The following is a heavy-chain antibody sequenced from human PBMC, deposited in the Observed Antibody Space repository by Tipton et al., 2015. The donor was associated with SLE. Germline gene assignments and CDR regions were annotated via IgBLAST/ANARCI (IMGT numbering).Heavy chain of an antibody. CDR2: IRYDGSNK. J-gene: IGHJ4*02. D-gene: IGHD2-2*01. Sequence: SLRLSCAASGFIFSNYDVHWVLQAPGQGLEWVACIRYDGSNKYGDSVKGRFTISRDNSKNRVYLQMNSLRADDTAVYYCAKDLLVGAAMVYWGQGTLVTVSP. V-gene: IGHV3-30*02. CDR1: GFIFSNYD. CDR3: AKDLLVGAAMVY.